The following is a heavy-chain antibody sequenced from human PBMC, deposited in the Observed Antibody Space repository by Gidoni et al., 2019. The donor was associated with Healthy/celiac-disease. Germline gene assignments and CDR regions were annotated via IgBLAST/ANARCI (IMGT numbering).Heavy chain of an antibody. Sequence: EVQLLESGGGLVQPGGSLRLSCASSGFTFSRYAMSWVRPGPGKGLEWVSAISGSGGSTYYADSVKGRFTISRDNSKNTLYLQMNSLRAEDTAVYYCAKNWQPSGFDPWGQGTLVTVSS. CDR3: AKNWQPSGFDP. V-gene: IGHV3-23*01. CDR1: GFTFSRYA. CDR2: ISGSGGST. J-gene: IGHJ5*02. D-gene: IGHD6-13*01.